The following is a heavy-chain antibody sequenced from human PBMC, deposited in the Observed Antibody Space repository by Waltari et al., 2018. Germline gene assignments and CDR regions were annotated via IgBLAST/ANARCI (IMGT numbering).Heavy chain of an antibody. V-gene: IGHV3-21*01. D-gene: IGHD2-2*01. J-gene: IGHJ4*02. Sequence: EVQLVESGGGLVKPGGSLRLSCAASGFTFSTYSMNWVRQAPGQGLEWVSSISRSRGYIHYADSVKGRFTISRDNAKKSLYLQMNSLRAEDTAVYYCARDTPAGLFDYWGQGTLVTVSS. CDR3: ARDTPAGLFDY. CDR2: ISRSRGYI. CDR1: GFTFSTYS.